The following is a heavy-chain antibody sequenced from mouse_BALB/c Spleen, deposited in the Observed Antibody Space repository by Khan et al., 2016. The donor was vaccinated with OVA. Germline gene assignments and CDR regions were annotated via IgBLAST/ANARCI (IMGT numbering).Heavy chain of an antibody. CDR1: GYTFTDYY. J-gene: IGHJ3*01. CDR2: ISPGSGDT. Sequence: QVRLQQSGAELARPGASVKLSCKASGYTFTDYYINWVKQRTGQGLEWIGEISPGSGDTYYNERFKGKATLTADKSSSTAYMQLSSLTSEASAVYFCAIRNDFGDTFAYWGQGTLVTVSA. CDR3: AIRNDFGDTFAY. D-gene: IGHD2-13*01. V-gene: IGHV1-77*01.